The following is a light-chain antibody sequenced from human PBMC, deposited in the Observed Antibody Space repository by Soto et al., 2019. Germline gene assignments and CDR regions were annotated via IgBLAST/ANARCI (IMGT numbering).Light chain of an antibody. CDR3: QQSYTTPVYT. CDR2: AAS. CDR1: QSISNH. V-gene: IGKV1-39*01. J-gene: IGKJ2*01. Sequence: DIQMTQSPSSLSASVEDRVIITCRASQSISNHLNWYQQKPGKAPKLLIFAASSLQSGVPSRFSGSRSGPDFTLTISSLQPEDFATYYCQQSYTTPVYTFGQGTKVDIK.